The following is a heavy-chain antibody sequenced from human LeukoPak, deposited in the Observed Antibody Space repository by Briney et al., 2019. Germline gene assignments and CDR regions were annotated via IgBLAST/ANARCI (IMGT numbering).Heavy chain of an antibody. CDR3: ARDKEDFGMDV. D-gene: IGHD2-15*01. J-gene: IGHJ6*02. CDR2: IGTAGDT. Sequence: PGGSLRLSCAASGLTFSSYDMHWVRQATGKGLEWISAIGTAGDTYYPGSVKGRFTISRENAKNSLYLQMNSLRAGDTAVYYCARDKEDFGMDVWGQGTTVTVSS. V-gene: IGHV3-13*01. CDR1: GLTFSSYD.